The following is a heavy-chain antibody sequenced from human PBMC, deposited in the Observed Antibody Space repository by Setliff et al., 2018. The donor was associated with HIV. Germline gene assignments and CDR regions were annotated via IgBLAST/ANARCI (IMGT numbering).Heavy chain of an antibody. Sequence: ASVKVSCKASGYTFTSYGISWVRQAPGQGLEWMGWISAYNGNTNYAQKLQGRVTMTTDTSTSTAYMELRSLRSDDTAVYYCARGYDSSGYYYGEVPDDYWGQGTLVTVSS. CDR2: ISAYNGNT. CDR3: ARGYDSSGYYYGEVPDDY. J-gene: IGHJ4*02. CDR1: GYTFTSYG. V-gene: IGHV1-18*01. D-gene: IGHD3-22*01.